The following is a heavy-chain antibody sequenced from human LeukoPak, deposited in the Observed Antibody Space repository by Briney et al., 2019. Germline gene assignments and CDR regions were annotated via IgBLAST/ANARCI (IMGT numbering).Heavy chain of an antibody. CDR1: GFSFSSYA. Sequence: AGSLRLSCAASGFSFSSYAMHWVRQAPGKGLEWVAVVSYDGSNKFYADSVKGRFPISRDNSKNTLSLQMNSLRAEDTAVYYCAKELPAAGTNWFDPWGQGTLVTVSS. CDR3: AKELPAAGTNWFDP. V-gene: IGHV3-30*18. D-gene: IGHD6-13*01. CDR2: VSYDGSNK. J-gene: IGHJ5*02.